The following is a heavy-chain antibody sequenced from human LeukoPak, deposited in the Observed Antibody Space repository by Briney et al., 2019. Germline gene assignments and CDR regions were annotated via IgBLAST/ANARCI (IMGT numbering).Heavy chain of an antibody. Sequence: GKSLRLSCAASGFTFSSYWMHWVRHTPGKGLVWVSRIKGDGSSTSYADSVKGRFTISRDNAKNTLYLQMNSLRAEDTAVYYCARDGYSFGHDFDYWGQGTLVTVSS. J-gene: IGHJ4*02. D-gene: IGHD5-18*01. CDR1: GFTFSSYW. CDR2: IKGDGSST. CDR3: ARDGYSFGHDFDY. V-gene: IGHV3-74*01.